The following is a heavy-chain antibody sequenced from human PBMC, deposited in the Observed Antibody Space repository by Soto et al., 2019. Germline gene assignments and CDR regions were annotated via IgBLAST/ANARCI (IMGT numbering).Heavy chain of an antibody. CDR1: GFTFSSYA. CDR3: GGGGGFPGGSYKSPGDF. J-gene: IGHJ4*02. D-gene: IGHD1-26*01. V-gene: IGHV3-30*14. Sequence: QVHLVVSGGGVVQPGGSLRLSCAASGFTFSSYAMHWVRQAPGKGLEWVAVMSFDGSNKYYADSVKGRFTISKDNSKNSLLLEGKRLRAEGTGVYCWGGGGGFPGGSYKSPGDFWGQGTLVTVSS. CDR2: MSFDGSNK.